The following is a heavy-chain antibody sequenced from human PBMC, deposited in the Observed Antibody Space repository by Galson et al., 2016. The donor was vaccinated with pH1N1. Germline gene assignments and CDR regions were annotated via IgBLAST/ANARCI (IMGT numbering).Heavy chain of an antibody. Sequence: SLRLSCAASGFTFSNYWRHWVRQVPGKGLEWVANIKEDGSETYYVGSVRGRFTISRDNAKNSLYLQMNSLRDEDTALYYCARAIGSRSAYWGQGTLVTVSS. CDR1: GFTFSNYW. CDR2: IKEDGSET. V-gene: IGHV3-7*01. CDR3: ARAIGSRSAY. J-gene: IGHJ4*02. D-gene: IGHD3-16*02.